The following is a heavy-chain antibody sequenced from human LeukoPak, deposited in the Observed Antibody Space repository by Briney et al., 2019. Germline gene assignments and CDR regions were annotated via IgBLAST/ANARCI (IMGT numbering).Heavy chain of an antibody. CDR3: ARGRFPLYCGGDCYRAGWFDP. CDR1: GYTFTSYD. D-gene: IGHD2-21*01. CDR2: MNPNSGNT. J-gene: IGHJ5*02. V-gene: IGHV1-8*02. Sequence: ASVKVSCKASGYTFTSYDINWVRQATGQGLEWMGWMNPNSGNTGYAQKFQGRVTMTRNTSISTAYMELSSLISEDTAVYYCARGRFPLYCGGDCYRAGWFDPWGQGTLVTVSS.